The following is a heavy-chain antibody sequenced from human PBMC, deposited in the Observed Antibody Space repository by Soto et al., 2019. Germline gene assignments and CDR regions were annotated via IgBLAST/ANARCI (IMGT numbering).Heavy chain of an antibody. CDR2: IDSGDGTT. CDR3: VRPYYSSSWFPFDY. V-gene: IGHV3-11*01. D-gene: IGHD6-13*01. J-gene: IGHJ4*02. Sequence: PGGSLRLSCTGSGFDFGDYYMSWIRQAPGKGLEWVSYIDSGDGTTYYTDSVKGRFTISRDNAKKTVYLQMSSLRVEDTALYYCVRPYYSSSWFPFDYWGRGTLVTVSS. CDR1: GFDFGDYY.